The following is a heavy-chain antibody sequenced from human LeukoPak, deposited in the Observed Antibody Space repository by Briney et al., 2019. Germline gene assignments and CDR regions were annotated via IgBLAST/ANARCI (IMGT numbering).Heavy chain of an antibody. D-gene: IGHD3-10*01. V-gene: IGHV4-59*08. Sequence: PSETLSLTCTVSGGSISSYYWSWIRQPPGKGLEWIGYIYYSGSTNYNPSLKSRVTISVDTSKNQFSLKLSSVTAADTAVYYRVRHVSSSSGYHFDYWGQGTLVTVSS. CDR2: IYYSGST. CDR1: GGSISSYY. J-gene: IGHJ4*02. CDR3: VRHVSSSSGYHFDY.